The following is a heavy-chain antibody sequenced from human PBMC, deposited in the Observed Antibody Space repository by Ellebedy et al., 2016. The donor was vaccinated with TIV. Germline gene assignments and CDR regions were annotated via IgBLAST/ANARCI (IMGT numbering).Heavy chain of an antibody. J-gene: IGHJ4*02. CDR1: GFTFSTYW. Sequence: PGGSLRLSCVASGFTFSTYWINRVRQAPGKGLEWVANINQDGSVKHYMDSLKGRFTISRDNAKNSLYRQMNSLRVEDTAVYHCVGGLAAGYWGQGTLVTVSS. CDR2: INQDGSVK. V-gene: IGHV3-7*04. D-gene: IGHD6-13*01. CDR3: VGGLAAGY.